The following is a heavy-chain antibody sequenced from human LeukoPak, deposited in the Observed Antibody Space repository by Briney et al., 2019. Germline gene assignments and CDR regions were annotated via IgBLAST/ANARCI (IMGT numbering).Heavy chain of an antibody. CDR3: ARGPHYDFWSGYYTGVEAFDI. D-gene: IGHD3-3*01. CDR2: IKQDGSEK. CDR1: GFTFSSFA. J-gene: IGHJ3*02. V-gene: IGHV3-7*01. Sequence: GGSLRLSCAASGFTFSSFAMSWVRQAPGKGLEWVANIKQDGSEKYYVDSVKGRFTISRDNAKNSLYLQMNSLRAEDTAVYYCARGPHYDFWSGYYTGVEAFDIWGQGTMVTVSS.